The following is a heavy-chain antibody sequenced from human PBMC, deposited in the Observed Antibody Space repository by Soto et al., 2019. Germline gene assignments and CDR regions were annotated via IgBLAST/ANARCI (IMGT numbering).Heavy chain of an antibody. Sequence: GGSLRLSCAASVFTFSSYAMSWVRQAPGKGLEWVSAISGSGGSTYYADSVKGRFTISRDNAKNTLYLQMSSLRSEDTAVYYGLRIVGGIVYYYYVMDVWGKGSKVTVSS. V-gene: IGHV3-23*01. D-gene: IGHD1-26*01. CDR1: VFTFSSYA. J-gene: IGHJ6*04. CDR2: ISGSGGST. CDR3: LRIVGGIVYYYYVMDV.